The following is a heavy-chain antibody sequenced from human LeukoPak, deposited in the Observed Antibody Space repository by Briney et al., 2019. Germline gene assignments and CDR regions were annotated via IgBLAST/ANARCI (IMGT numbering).Heavy chain of an antibody. D-gene: IGHD1-1*01. CDR2: IYTSGST. CDR3: ASRRRRAFDY. CDR1: GGSISSYY. V-gene: IGHV4-4*09. Sequence: SETLSLTCTVSGGSISSYYWSRIRQPPGKGLEWIGYIYTSGSTNYNPSLKSRVTISVDTSKNQFSLKLSSVTAADTAVYYCASRRRRAFDYWGQGTLVTVSS. J-gene: IGHJ4*02.